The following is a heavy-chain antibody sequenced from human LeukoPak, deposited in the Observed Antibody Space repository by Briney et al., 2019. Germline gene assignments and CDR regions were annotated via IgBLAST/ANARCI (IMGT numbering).Heavy chain of an antibody. D-gene: IGHD5-12*01. CDR2: VHPSEGT. V-gene: IGHV4-4*02. CDR3: ATYCDRSGYKLDY. J-gene: IGHJ4*02. CDR1: GGSVSHSNW. Sequence: SGTLSLTCAVSGGSVSHSNWWIWVGQSPGKGLEWIGEVHPSEGTNYNPSLKSRVTISLDKSKNQFSLELNSVTAADTAIYYCATYCDRSGYKLDYWGQGTLVTVSS.